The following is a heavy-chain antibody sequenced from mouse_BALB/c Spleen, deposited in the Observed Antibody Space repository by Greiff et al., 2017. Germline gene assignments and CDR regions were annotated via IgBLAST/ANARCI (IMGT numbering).Heavy chain of an antibody. V-gene: IGHV14-3*02. CDR1: GFNIKDTY. CDR3: ASYYYGSSSY. CDR2: IDPANGNT. D-gene: IGHD1-1*01. J-gene: IGHJ2*01. Sequence: EVKVVESGAELVKPGASVKLSCTASGFNIKDTYMHWVKQRPEQGLEWIGRIDPANGNTKYDPKFQGKATITADTSSNTAYLQLSSLTSEDTAVYYCASYYYGSSSYWGQGTTLTVSS.